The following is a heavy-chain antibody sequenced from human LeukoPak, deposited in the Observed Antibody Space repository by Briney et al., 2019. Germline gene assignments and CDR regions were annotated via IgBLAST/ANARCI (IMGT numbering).Heavy chain of an antibody. CDR3: VRNLAVAGTCFDS. Sequence: GGSLRLSCAASGFTFRNYWVSWVRQAPGTGLEWVANIKQDGSDRNYVTSVRGRFTISRDNAESSLYLQMNSLRVEDTAVYYCVRNLAVAGTCFDSWGQGTLVTVSS. CDR1: GFTFRNYW. D-gene: IGHD6-19*01. J-gene: IGHJ4*02. V-gene: IGHV3-7*03. CDR2: IKQDGSDR.